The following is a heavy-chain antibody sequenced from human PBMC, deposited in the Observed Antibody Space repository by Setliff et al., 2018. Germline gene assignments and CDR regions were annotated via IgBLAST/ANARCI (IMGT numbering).Heavy chain of an antibody. CDR2: ISAFTGFT. Sequence: ASVKVSCKASGYSFTMYGANWVRQAPGQGLEWMAWISAFTGFTQYSQKFKGRVTMTTDPSTTTAYLELRSLTSDDTAVYYCSRLVRYCTTTSCQGASGAELWGQGTLVTVSS. J-gene: IGHJ4*02. V-gene: IGHV1-18*01. CDR1: GYSFTMYG. D-gene: IGHD2-2*01. CDR3: SRLVRYCTTTSCQGASGAEL.